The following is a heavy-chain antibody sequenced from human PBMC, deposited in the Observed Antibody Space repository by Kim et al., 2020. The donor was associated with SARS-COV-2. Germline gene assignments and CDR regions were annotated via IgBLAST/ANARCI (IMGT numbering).Heavy chain of an antibody. D-gene: IGHD5-12*01. Sequence: SETLSLTCTVSGGSISINYWSWIRQPPGKGLEWIGYISSSGSTNYNPSLKSRVTISLDTSKNQCSLRVSSVTAADTAVYYCPRRHGYTYEEFDPWGQGTLVTVSS. CDR3: PRRHGYTYEEFDP. V-gene: IGHV4-59*01. J-gene: IGHJ5*02. CDR2: ISSSGST. CDR1: GGSISINY.